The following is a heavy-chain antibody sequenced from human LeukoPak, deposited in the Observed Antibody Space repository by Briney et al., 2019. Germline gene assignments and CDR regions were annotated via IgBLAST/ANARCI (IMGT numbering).Heavy chain of an antibody. CDR3: ARDRLYCSNSNCYPDAFDI. J-gene: IGHJ3*02. CDR2: INPNSGGT. D-gene: IGHD2-2*01. Sequence: ASVKVSCKASGYTFTGYYMNWVRQAPGQGLEWMGWINPNSGGTNYARKFQGRVTMTRDTSTSTAYMELRSLRSDDTAVYYCARDRLYCSNSNCYPDAFDIWGQGTMVTVSS. CDR1: GYTFTGYY. V-gene: IGHV1-2*02.